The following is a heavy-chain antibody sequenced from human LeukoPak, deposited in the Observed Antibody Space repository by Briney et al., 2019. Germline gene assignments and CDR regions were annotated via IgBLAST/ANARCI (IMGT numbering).Heavy chain of an antibody. Sequence: GESLKISCKGSGYSITSYWIGWVRQMPGKGLEWMGIIYPGDSDTRYSPSFQGQVTISADKSISTAYLPWSSLKASDTAMYYCARQRSPVEYYYYYMDVWGKGTTVTVSS. J-gene: IGHJ6*03. CDR3: ARQRSPVEYYYYYMDV. V-gene: IGHV5-51*01. D-gene: IGHD5-24*01. CDR1: GYSITSYW. CDR2: IYPGDSDT.